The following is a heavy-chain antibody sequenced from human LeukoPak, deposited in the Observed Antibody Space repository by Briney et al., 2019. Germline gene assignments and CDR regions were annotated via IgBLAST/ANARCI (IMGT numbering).Heavy chain of an antibody. Sequence: GRSLRLSCAASGFXFSSYGIHWVRQAPGKGLEWVAVISYDGSNKYYADSVKGRLTISRDNSKNTLYLQMNSLRAEDTAVYYCAKLPSENIVVVVAATQDYWGQGTLVTVSS. CDR1: GFXFSSYG. CDR3: AKLPSENIVVVVAATQDY. CDR2: ISYDGSNK. D-gene: IGHD2-15*01. J-gene: IGHJ4*02. V-gene: IGHV3-30*18.